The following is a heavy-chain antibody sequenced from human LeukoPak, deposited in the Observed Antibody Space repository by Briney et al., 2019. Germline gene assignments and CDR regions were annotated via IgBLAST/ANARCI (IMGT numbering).Heavy chain of an antibody. CDR3: ARGQNHDYGDY. CDR1: GFTFSSYA. CDR2: ISYDGSNK. V-gene: IGHV3-30-3*01. D-gene: IGHD1-14*01. J-gene: IGHJ4*02. Sequence: PGGSLRLSYAASGFTFSSYAMHWVRQAPGKGLEWVAVISYDGSNKYYADSVKGRFTISRDNSKNTLYLQMNSLRAEDTAVYYCARGQNHDYGDYWGQGTLVTVSS.